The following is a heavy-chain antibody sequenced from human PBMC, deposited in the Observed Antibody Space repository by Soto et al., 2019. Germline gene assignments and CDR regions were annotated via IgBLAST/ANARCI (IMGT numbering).Heavy chain of an antibody. CDR1: GFTFSNAW. CDR3: ALGYCSGGSCYRYYYYYGMDV. Sequence: GGSLRLSCAASGFTFSNAWMNWVRQAPGKGLEWVGRIKSKTDGGTTDYAAPVKGRFTISRDDSKNTLYLQMNSLKTEDTAVYYCALGYCSGGSCYRYYYYYGMDVWGEGTTVTVSS. D-gene: IGHD2-15*01. J-gene: IGHJ6*04. CDR2: IKSKTDGGTT. V-gene: IGHV3-15*07.